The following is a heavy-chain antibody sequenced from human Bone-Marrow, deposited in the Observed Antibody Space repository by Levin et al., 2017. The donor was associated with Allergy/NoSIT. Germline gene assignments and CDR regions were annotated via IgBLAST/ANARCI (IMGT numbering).Heavy chain of an antibody. Sequence: SVKVSCKASGDTFNRYIISWVRQAPGQGLEWMGGIIPIYNTPKYAQKFQGRVTIIAEDSTGTGHMELSSLTSEDTAVYYCARDGLGYCSGDNCHDAFDVWGQGTMVIVS. CDR2: IIPIYNTP. CDR3: ARDGLGYCSGDNCHDAFDV. V-gene: IGHV1-69*13. D-gene: IGHD2-15*01. J-gene: IGHJ3*01. CDR1: GDTFNRYI.